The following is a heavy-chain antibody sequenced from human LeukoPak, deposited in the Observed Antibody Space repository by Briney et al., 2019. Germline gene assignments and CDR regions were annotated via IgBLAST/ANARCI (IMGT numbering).Heavy chain of an antibody. CDR2: INHSGST. D-gene: IGHD3-22*01. CDR3: ARVVEGSDSSGYYLLY. Sequence: PSETLSLTCAVYGGSFSGYYWSWIRQAPGKGLEWIGEINHSGSTNDNPSLKSRLTISVDTSKNQFSLKLSSVTAADTAVYYCARVVEGSDSSGYYLLYWGQGTLVIVSS. J-gene: IGHJ4*02. CDR1: GGSFSGYY. V-gene: IGHV4-34*01.